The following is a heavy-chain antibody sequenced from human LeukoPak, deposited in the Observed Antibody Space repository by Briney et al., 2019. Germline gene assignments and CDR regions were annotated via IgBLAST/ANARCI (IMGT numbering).Heavy chain of an antibody. V-gene: IGHV5-51*01. D-gene: IGHD2-2*01. CDR3: VRRDITSRYAVWFDP. CDR2: IYPGDSDT. J-gene: IGHJ5*02. CDR1: GYTFTSYW. Sequence: PGESLKIFCKGSGYTFTSYWIGWVRQMPGKGLELMGIIYPGDSDTRYSPSFQGQVTISADKSINTAYLQRSSLKASDTAIYYCVRRDITSRYAVWFDPLGQGTPVTVSS.